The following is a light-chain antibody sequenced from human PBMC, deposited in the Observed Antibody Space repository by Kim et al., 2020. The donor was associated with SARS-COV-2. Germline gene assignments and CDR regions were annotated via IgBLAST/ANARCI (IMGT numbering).Light chain of an antibody. V-gene: IGKV3-20*01. J-gene: IGKJ2*01. CDR2: GAS. CDR1: QSVSKNY. Sequence: LSPGERATLSCRASQSVSKNYLAWYQQKPGQAPRLLIYGASSRAAGIPDRFSGSGSGTDFTLTISRLEPEDFAVYYCQQFESSLYTFGQGTKLEIK. CDR3: QQFESSLYT.